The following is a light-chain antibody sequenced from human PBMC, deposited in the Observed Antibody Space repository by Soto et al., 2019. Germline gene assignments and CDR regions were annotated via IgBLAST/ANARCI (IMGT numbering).Light chain of an antibody. CDR2: DAS. CDR3: HQRNNWPYT. CDR1: QSVSSY. Sequence: EIVLTQSPATLSLSPGERATLSCRASQSVSSYLAWYQQKPGQAPRLLIYDASNRATGIPARFSGSGSGTDFTLTITSLEPEDFAVYYCHQRNNWPYTFGQGTKLEIK. J-gene: IGKJ2*01. V-gene: IGKV3-11*01.